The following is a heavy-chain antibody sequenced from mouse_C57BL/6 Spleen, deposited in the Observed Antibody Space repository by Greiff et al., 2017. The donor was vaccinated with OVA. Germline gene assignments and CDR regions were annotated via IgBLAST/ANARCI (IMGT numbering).Heavy chain of an antibody. Sequence: VQLQQSGAELVKPGASVKISCKASGYAFSSYWMNWVKQRPGKGLEWIGQIYPGDGDTNYNGKFKGKATLTADKTSSTAYMQLSSLTSEDSAVYFCAYGNYLYYFDYWGQGTPLTVSS. CDR2: IYPGDGDT. D-gene: IGHD2-1*01. CDR1: GYAFSSYW. J-gene: IGHJ2*01. V-gene: IGHV1-80*01. CDR3: AYGNYLYYFDY.